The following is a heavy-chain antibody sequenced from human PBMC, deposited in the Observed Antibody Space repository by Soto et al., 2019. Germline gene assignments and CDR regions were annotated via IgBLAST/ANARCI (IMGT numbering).Heavy chain of an antibody. J-gene: IGHJ4*02. CDR3: ARYFPTTSYFDY. CDR1: VFIFSDYY. Sequence: GGSLRLSCAASVFIFSDYYMSWIRQAPGKGLEWVSYISGSSTYTNYADSVKGRFTISRDNAKNSLYLQMNSLRAEDTAVYYCARYFPTTSYFDYWGQGTLVTVSS. D-gene: IGHD4-4*01. V-gene: IGHV3-11*06. CDR2: ISGSSTYT.